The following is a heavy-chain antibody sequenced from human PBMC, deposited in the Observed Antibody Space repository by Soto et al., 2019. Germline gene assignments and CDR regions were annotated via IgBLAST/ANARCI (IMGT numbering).Heavy chain of an antibody. Sequence: GGSLRLSCAASGFTFSSYGMHWVRQAPGKGLGWVAVIWYDGSNKYYADSVKGRFTISRDNSKNTLYLQMNSLRSEDTAVYYCAREVVPAASYYMDVWGKGATVTVSS. D-gene: IGHD2-2*01. J-gene: IGHJ6*03. V-gene: IGHV3-33*01. CDR2: IWYDGSNK. CDR1: GFTFSSYG. CDR3: AREVVPAASYYMDV.